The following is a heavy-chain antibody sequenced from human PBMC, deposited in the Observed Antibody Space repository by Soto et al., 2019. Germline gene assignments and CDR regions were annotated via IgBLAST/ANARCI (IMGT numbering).Heavy chain of an antibody. CDR1: GFSLTTGRLG. D-gene: IGHD2-15*01. J-gene: IGHJ6*02. V-gene: IGHV2-26*03. Sequence: QVTLKESGPVLVRATETLTLTCSISGFSLTTGRLGVSWIRQPPGQALQWLAHIFSNNERSYSPSLQPRLSSCAYTSTGELVFTMTSVGPVDAGTYFGARLVADSSSYCNGLDVWGQGASVTVS. CDR3: ARLVADSSSYCNGLDV. CDR2: IFSNNER.